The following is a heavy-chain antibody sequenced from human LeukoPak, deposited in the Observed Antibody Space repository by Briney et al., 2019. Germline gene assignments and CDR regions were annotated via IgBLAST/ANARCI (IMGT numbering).Heavy chain of an antibody. CDR3: ARRFHYGSGSYDFDP. J-gene: IGHJ5*02. Sequence: SETLSLTCTVSGGSISSSSYYWGWIRQPPGKGLEWIGSIYYSGSTYYNPSLKSRVTISVDTSKNQFSLKLSSVTAADTAVYYCARRFHYGSGSYDFDPWGQGTLVTVSS. D-gene: IGHD3-10*01. V-gene: IGHV4-39*01. CDR1: GGSISSSSYY. CDR2: IYYSGST.